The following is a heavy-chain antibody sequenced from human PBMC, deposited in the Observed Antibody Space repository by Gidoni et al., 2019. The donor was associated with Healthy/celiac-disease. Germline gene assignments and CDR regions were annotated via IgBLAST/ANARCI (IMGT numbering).Heavy chain of an antibody. CDR2: ICSSSSYT. CDR1: GFTCSDYY. Sequence: QVQLVESGGGLVKPGGSLSLSCAASGFTCSDYYMSWIRQAPGKGLEWVSYICSSSSYTNYADSVKGRFTISRDNAKNSLYLQMNSLRAEDTAVYYCARRSKHGDYVFDYWGQGTLVTVSS. CDR3: ARRSKHGDYVFDY. J-gene: IGHJ4*02. V-gene: IGHV3-11*05. D-gene: IGHD4-17*01.